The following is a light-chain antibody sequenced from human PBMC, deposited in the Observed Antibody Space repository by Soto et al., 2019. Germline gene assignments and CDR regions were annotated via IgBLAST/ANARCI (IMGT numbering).Light chain of an antibody. J-gene: IGKJ1*01. CDR3: QHYNSYSEA. CDR1: QGISSY. CDR2: KAS. V-gene: IGKV1-5*03. Sequence: DIRVTQSPSSLSAYAGDRVTITCRASQGISSYLAWYQQKPGKAPKLLIYKASTLKSGVPSRFSGSGSGTEFTLTISSLQPDDFATYYCQHYNSYSEAFGQGTKVDIK.